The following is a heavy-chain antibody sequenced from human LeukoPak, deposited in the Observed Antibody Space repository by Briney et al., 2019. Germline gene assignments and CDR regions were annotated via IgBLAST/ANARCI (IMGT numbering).Heavy chain of an antibody. CDR1: GGSISSSSYY. D-gene: IGHD1-1*01. J-gene: IGHJ6*02. CDR2: IYYSGST. V-gene: IGHV4-39*07. CDR3: ARRRMVERGYYGMDV. Sequence: SETLSLTCTVSGGSISSSSYYWGWIRQPPGKGLEWIGSIYYSGSTYYNPSLKSRVTISVDTSKNQFSLKLSSVTAADTAVYYCARRRMVERGYYGMDVWGQGTTVTVSS.